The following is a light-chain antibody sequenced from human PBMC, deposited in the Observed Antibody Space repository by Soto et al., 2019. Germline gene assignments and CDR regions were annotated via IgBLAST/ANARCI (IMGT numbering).Light chain of an antibody. Sequence: EIVLTQTPLASPVTLGQPASISCRSSGSLVHGDGDTYLSGLQQRPGQPPRLLIYKVSNRFSGVPDRFSGSGAGADFTLKISRVEAEDVGVYYCMQVSQFPPTFGQGTKVAIK. V-gene: IGKV2-24*01. CDR3: MQVSQFPPT. J-gene: IGKJ1*01. CDR2: KVS. CDR1: GSLVHGDGDTY.